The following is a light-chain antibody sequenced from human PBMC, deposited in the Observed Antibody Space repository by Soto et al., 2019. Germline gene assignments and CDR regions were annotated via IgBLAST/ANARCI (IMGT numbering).Light chain of an antibody. J-gene: IGLJ1*01. CDR3: SSYTSSSTPLYV. V-gene: IGLV2-14*01. CDR1: SSDVGGYNY. Sequence: QSVLTQPASVSGSPGQAITISCTGTSSDVGGYNYVSWYQQHPGKAPKPMIYDVSNRPSGVSNRFSGSKSGNTASLTISGLQAEDEADYYCSSYTSSSTPLYVFGTG. CDR2: DVS.